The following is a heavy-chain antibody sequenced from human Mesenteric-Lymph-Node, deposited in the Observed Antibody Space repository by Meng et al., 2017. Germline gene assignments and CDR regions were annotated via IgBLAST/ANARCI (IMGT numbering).Heavy chain of an antibody. J-gene: IGHJ4*02. D-gene: IGHD4-17*01. Sequence: SVKVSCKASGGTFSRYAFSWVRQAPGQGLEWMVGIIPMSGAANFAQKFQGRVTITAYESTNTAYMELSSLRSEDTAVYYCVRWGGTVTTSVWWSGPFDYWGQGTQVTVSS. V-gene: IGHV1-69*13. CDR1: GGTFSRYA. CDR2: IIPMSGAA. CDR3: VRWGGTVTTSVWWSGPFDY.